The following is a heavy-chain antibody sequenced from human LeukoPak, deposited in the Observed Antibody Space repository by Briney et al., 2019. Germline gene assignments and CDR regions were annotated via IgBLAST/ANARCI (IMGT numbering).Heavy chain of an antibody. CDR1: GVSFSGYY. CDR2: INHSGST. V-gene: IGHV4-34*01. CDR3: ARDSGRYGFGDI. D-gene: IGHD3-10*01. Sequence: SETLSLTCAVYGVSFSGYYWSWIRQPPGKGLEWIGEINHSGSTNYNPSLKSRVTISVDTSKNQFSLKLSSVTAADTAVYYCARDSGRYGFGDIWGQGTLVTVSS. J-gene: IGHJ4*02.